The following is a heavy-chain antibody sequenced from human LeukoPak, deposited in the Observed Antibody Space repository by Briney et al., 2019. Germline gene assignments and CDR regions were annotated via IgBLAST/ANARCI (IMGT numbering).Heavy chain of an antibody. CDR1: GFTFSSYA. V-gene: IGHV3-66*01. J-gene: IGHJ5*02. CDR3: AAAGYCSSTSCSGPPHFDP. Sequence: GGSLRLSCAASGFTFSSYAMSWVRQAPGKGLEWVSVIYSGGSTYYADSVKGRFTISRDNSKNTLYLQMNSLRAEDTAVYYCAAAGYCSSTSCSGPPHFDPWGQGTLVTVSS. D-gene: IGHD2-2*01. CDR2: IYSGGST.